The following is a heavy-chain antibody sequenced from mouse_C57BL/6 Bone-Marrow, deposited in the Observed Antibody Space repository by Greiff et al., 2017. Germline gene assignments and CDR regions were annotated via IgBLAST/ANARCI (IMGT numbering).Heavy chain of an antibody. Sequence: VQLKQPGAELVKPGASVKLSCKASGYTFTSYWMHWVKQRPGQGLEWIGMIHPNSGSTNYNEKFKSKATLTVDKSSSTAYMQLSSLTSEDSAVYYCAVYYDYYAMDYWGQGTSVTVSS. CDR2: IHPNSGST. CDR1: GYTFTSYW. V-gene: IGHV1-64*01. D-gene: IGHD2-1*01. J-gene: IGHJ4*01. CDR3: AVYYDYYAMDY.